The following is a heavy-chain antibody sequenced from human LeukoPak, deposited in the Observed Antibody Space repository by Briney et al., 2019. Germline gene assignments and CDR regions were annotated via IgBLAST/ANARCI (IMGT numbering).Heavy chain of an antibody. J-gene: IGHJ4*02. D-gene: IGHD5-18*01. CDR3: ARGRGLQLWFSDY. CDR1: GGTFISYA. Sequence: SVKVSCKASGGTFISYAISWVRQAPGQGLEWMGGIIPIFGTANYAQKFQGRVTITADESTSTAYMELSSLRSEDTAVYYCARGRGLQLWFSDYWGQGTLVTVSS. V-gene: IGHV1-69*01. CDR2: IIPIFGTA.